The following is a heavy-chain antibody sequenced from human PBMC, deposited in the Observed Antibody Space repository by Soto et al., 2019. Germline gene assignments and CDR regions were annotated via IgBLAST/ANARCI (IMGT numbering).Heavy chain of an antibody. CDR2: IWYDGSNK. D-gene: IGHD3-10*01. CDR3: ARDAYLGSGSYAY. J-gene: IGHJ4*02. V-gene: IGHV3-33*01. Sequence: GGSLRLSCAASGFTFSSYGMHWVRQAPGKGLEWVALIWYDGSNKNYADSVKGRFTISRDDSKNTLYLQMNSLRAEDTAVYYCARDAYLGSGSYAYWGQGTLVTVST. CDR1: GFTFSSYG.